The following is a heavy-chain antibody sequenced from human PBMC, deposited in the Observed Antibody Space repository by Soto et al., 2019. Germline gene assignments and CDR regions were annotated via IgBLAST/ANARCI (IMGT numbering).Heavy chain of an antibody. CDR2: MNPDSGHA. V-gene: IGHV1-8*01. D-gene: IGHD2-15*01. Sequence: QVQLVQSGAEVKKPGASVKVSCKASGYTFTNSDINWVRQAPGQGLEWLGWMNPDSGHAAYAQKFQGIVTLTTSTSTSTVYMEMRSLGSEDTAVYYCARRPHCSGGICYYGLDNLGQGTLVTVSS. J-gene: IGHJ4*02. CDR1: GYTFTNSD. CDR3: ARRPHCSGGICYYGLDN.